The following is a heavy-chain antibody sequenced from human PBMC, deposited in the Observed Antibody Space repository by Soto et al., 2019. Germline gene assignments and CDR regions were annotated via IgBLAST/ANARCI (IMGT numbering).Heavy chain of an antibody. V-gene: IGHV3-21*01. Sequence: PGESLKISCAASGFTFGAYSLSWVLQAPGKGLEWVSSINPSGTDIHYADSVEGRFTISRDNARSSLYLQMISLRVDDTAVYYCARDCLTGDPREAFDCWGQGTLVTVSS. CDR2: INPSGTDI. D-gene: IGHD7-27*01. J-gene: IGHJ4*02. CDR1: GFTFGAYS. CDR3: ARDCLTGDPREAFDC.